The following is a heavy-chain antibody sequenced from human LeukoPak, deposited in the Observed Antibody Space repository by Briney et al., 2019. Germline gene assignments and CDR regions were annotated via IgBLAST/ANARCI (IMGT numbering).Heavy chain of an antibody. D-gene: IGHD6-19*01. V-gene: IGHV1-46*01. J-gene: IGHJ6*02. CDR1: GYTFTSYY. Sequence: ASVKVSCKASGYTFTSYYMHWVRQAPGQGLEWMGIINPSGGSTSYAQKFQGRVTMTRATSTSTAYMELTSLRSEDTAVYYCARDLGIAVAGTPLYYYYGMDVWGQGTTVTVSS. CDR2: INPSGGST. CDR3: ARDLGIAVAGTPLYYYYGMDV.